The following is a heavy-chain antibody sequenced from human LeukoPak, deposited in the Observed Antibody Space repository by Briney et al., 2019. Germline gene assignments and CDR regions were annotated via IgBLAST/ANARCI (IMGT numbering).Heavy chain of an antibody. V-gene: IGHV1-2*02. CDR1: GYTFTAYY. CDR2: ITPNSGGT. D-gene: IGHD3-22*01. CDR3: ARDNYYDSSGYKSLGLFDY. J-gene: IGHJ4*02. Sequence: GASVKVSCKASGYTFTAYYLHWVRLAPGQGLEWMGWITPNSGGTKYAQRFQGRVTMTRDTSTSTAYMELSSLRSEDTAVYYCARDNYYDSSGYKSLGLFDYWGQGTLVTVSS.